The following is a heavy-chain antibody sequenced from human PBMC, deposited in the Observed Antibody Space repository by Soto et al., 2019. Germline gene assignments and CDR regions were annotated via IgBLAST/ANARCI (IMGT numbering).Heavy chain of an antibody. CDR1: RFTFRDAW. V-gene: IGHV3-15*01. Sequence: EGQLVESGGDLVKPGGSLRLSCAASRFTFRDAWMSWVRQAPGKGLEWVGRIKREIDGGTTDYAAPMKGRFTISRDDSENTLYLQMNSLKTEDTAVYYCTTGLSNGYYNFDFWGQGTLVTVSS. J-gene: IGHJ4*02. CDR3: TTGLSNGYYNFDF. D-gene: IGHD3-22*01. CDR2: IKREIDGGTT.